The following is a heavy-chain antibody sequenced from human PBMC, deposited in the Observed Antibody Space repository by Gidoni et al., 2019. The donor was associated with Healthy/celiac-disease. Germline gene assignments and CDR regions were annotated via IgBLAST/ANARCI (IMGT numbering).Heavy chain of an antibody. CDR3: TRGDGYNNFDY. J-gene: IGHJ4*02. V-gene: IGHV3-49*03. CDR1: GFTFGDYA. CDR2: IRSKAYGGTT. D-gene: IGHD5-12*01. Sequence: EVQLVESGGCLVQPGRALGLSCTASGFTFGDYAMSWFRQAPGKGLEWVGFIRSKAYGGTTEYAASVKGRFTISRDDSKSIAYLQMNSLKTEDTAVYYCTRGDGYNNFDYWGQGTLVTVSS.